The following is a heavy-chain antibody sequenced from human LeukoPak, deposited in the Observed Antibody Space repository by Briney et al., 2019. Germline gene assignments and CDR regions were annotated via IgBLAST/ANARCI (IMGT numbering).Heavy chain of an antibody. CDR3: ARGRYYYGMDV. Sequence: PSETLSLTCAVYGGSFSGYYWSWIRQPPGKGLEWIGEINHSGSTNYNPFLKSRVTISVDTSKNQFSLKLSSVTAADTAVYYCARGRYYYGMDVWGKGTTVTVSS. V-gene: IGHV4-34*01. J-gene: IGHJ6*04. CDR2: INHSGST. CDR1: GGSFSGYY.